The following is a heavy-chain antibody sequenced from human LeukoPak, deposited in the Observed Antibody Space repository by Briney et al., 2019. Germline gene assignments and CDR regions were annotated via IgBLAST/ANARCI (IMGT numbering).Heavy chain of an antibody. Sequence: SVKVSCKASGGTFRNYAINWVRLAPGQGPEWLGVIIPMVGIATYAQKFQDRVTIMADKSTNTAYMELSSLGSEDTAVYYCVISGYNGLRPTNYFDLWGQGTLVTVSS. V-gene: IGHV1-69*10. CDR2: IIPMVGIA. J-gene: IGHJ4*02. CDR1: GGTFRNYA. D-gene: IGHD5-12*01. CDR3: VISGYNGLRPTNYFDL.